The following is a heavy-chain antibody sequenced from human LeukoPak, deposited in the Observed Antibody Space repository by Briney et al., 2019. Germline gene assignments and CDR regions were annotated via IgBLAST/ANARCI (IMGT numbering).Heavy chain of an antibody. CDR2: ISSYSTYI. V-gene: IGHV3-21*01. CDR1: GFSFSVYS. Sequence: GGSLRLSCAASGFSFSVYSMNWVRQAPGKGLEWVSFISSYSTYIYYADSLKGRFTISRDNAKNSLYLQMNSLRAEDTAVYYCARDSFAGYDSSGYSSYDYWGQGTLVTVSS. J-gene: IGHJ4*02. D-gene: IGHD3-22*01. CDR3: ARDSFAGYDSSGYSSYDY.